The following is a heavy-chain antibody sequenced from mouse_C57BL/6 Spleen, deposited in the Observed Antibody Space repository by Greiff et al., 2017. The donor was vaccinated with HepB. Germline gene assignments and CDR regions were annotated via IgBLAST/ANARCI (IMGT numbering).Heavy chain of an antibody. D-gene: IGHD1-1*01. CDR3: ARNYYGSSYRYFDV. CDR2: INPSNGGT. V-gene: IGHV1-53*01. J-gene: IGHJ1*03. Sequence: VKLQQPGTELVKPGASVKLSCKASGYTFTSYWMHWVKQRPGQGLEWIGNINPSNGGTNYNEKFKSKATLTVDKSSSTAYMQLSSLTSEDSAVYYCARNYYGSSYRYFDVWGTGTTVTVSS. CDR1: GYTFTSYW.